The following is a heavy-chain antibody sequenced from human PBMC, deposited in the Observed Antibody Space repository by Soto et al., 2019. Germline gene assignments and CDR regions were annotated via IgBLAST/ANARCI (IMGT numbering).Heavy chain of an antibody. CDR3: ARGYGRVFDY. CDR2: INHSGST. D-gene: IGHD4-17*01. CDR1: GGSFSGYY. V-gene: IGHV4-34*01. J-gene: IGHJ4*02. Sequence: QVQLQQWGAGLLKPSETLSLTCAVYGGSFSGYYWSWIRQPPGKGLEWIGEINHSGSTNYNPSLKSRVTISVDTSKTQFSLKLSSVTAADTAVYYCARGYGRVFDYWGQGTLVTVSS.